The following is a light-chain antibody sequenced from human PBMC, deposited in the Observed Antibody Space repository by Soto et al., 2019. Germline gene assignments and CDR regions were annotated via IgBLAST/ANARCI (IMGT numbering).Light chain of an antibody. CDR2: GAS. V-gene: IGKV3-15*01. J-gene: IGKJ1*01. CDR1: QSVSSN. CDR3: QQYNNWPPGT. Sequence: EIVMTQSPATLSVSPGERATLSCRASQSVSSNLAWYQQKPGQAPRLLIYGASTRATGIPARFSGSGSGTDFTLTISGLQSEDFAVYYCQQYNNWPPGTFGQGTKVKIK.